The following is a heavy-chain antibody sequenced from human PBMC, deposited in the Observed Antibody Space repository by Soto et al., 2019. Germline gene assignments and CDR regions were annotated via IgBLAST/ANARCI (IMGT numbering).Heavy chain of an antibody. CDR2: ISHSGST. J-gene: IGHJ4*02. CDR1: GGSISSSAYY. V-gene: IGHV4-31*03. D-gene: IGHD5-18*01. CDR3: AREYTYGSNGFDC. Sequence: QVQLQESGPGLVKPSQTLSLTCTVSGGSISSSAYYWSWIRKHPGKGMEWIGYISHSGSTYYNPSLKSRGIISVDTSKNQFSLSLTSVTAADTAVYYCAREYTYGSNGFDCWGQGALVTVSS.